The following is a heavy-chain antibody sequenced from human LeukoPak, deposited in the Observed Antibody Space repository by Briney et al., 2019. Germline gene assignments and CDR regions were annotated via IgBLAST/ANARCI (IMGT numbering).Heavy chain of an antibody. CDR2: INHSGST. CDR1: GNSISSGDNY. CDR3: ARATHWSSSWGNFDY. V-gene: IGHV4-61*10. J-gene: IGHJ4*02. Sequence: PSETLSLTCTVSGNSISSGDNYWSWIRQPAGKGLEWIGEINHSGSTNYNPSLKSRVTISVDTSKNQFSLKLSSVTAADTAVYYCARATHWSSSWGNFDYWGQGTLVTVSS. D-gene: IGHD6-13*01.